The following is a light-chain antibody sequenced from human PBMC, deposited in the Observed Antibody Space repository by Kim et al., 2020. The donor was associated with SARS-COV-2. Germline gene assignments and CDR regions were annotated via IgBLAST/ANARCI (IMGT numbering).Light chain of an antibody. J-gene: IGKJ1*01. CDR3: QQYDSYPRT. CDR2: DAS. CDR1: QSVHRN. Sequence: EVVLTQSPATLSVSPGESVTLSCRASQSVHRNLAWYQQKPGQAPSLLIDDASTRATGIPARFSGSGSGTDFTLTISSLQPEDFATYYCQQYDSYPRTFGQGTKVDIK. V-gene: IGKV3-15*01.